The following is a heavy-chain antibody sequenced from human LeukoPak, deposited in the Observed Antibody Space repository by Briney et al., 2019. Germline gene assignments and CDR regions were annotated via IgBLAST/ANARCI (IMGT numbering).Heavy chain of an antibody. V-gene: IGHV1-46*01. J-gene: IGHJ4*02. Sequence: ASVKVSCKASGYTFTSYYMHWVRQAPGQGLEWMGIINPTGGSTSYAQIFQGRVTMTRDTSTSTVYMELSRLKSEDTAVFYCARIKDCSGGTCYSAFDYWGQGTLVTVSS. CDR3: ARIKDCSGGTCYSAFDY. CDR1: GYTFTSYY. CDR2: INPTGGST. D-gene: IGHD2-15*01.